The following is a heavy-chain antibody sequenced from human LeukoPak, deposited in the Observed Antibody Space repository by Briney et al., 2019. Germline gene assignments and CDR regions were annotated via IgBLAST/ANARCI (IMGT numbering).Heavy chain of an antibody. CDR3: AGDRDYGSGSYDY. D-gene: IGHD3-10*01. CDR2: IYYTGST. V-gene: IGHV4-59*01. J-gene: IGHJ4*02. CDR1: GGSISSYY. Sequence: SETLSLTCTVSGGSISSYYWSWIRQPPGKGLEWIGYIYYTGSTHFNPSLKSRVTISVDTSKNQFSLKLSSVTAADTAVYYCAGDRDYGSGSYDYWGQGSLVTVSS.